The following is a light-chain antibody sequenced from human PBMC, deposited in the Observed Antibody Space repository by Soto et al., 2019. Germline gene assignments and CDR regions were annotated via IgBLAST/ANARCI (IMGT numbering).Light chain of an antibody. CDR2: AAS. Sequence: DIQMTQSPSSLSASVGDRVTITCRASQTVSSSLNWYQQKPGKAPKVLIYAASSLQSGVPSRFSGSGSGTDFTLTISSLQPEDFATYYCQQSYSIPFTFGPGTKVDVK. J-gene: IGKJ3*01. CDR1: QTVSSS. V-gene: IGKV1-39*01. CDR3: QQSYSIPFT.